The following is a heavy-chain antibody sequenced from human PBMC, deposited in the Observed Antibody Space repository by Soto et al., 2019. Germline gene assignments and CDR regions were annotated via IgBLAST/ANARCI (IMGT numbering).Heavy chain of an antibody. CDR2: ISSSSSYI. CDR1: GFTFSSYS. D-gene: IGHD3-10*01. Sequence: GGSLRLSCAGSGFTFSSYSMNWVRQAPGKGLEWVSSISSSSSYIYYADSVKGRFTISRDNAKNSLYLQMNSLRAEDTAVYYCARDDLLGGGSGIYYYYGMDVWGQGTTVTVSS. CDR3: ARDDLLGGGSGIYYYYGMDV. V-gene: IGHV3-21*01. J-gene: IGHJ6*02.